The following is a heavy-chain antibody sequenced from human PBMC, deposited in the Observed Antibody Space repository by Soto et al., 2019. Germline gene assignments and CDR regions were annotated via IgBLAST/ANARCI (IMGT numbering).Heavy chain of an antibody. CDR1: GYTFTSYA. Sequence: GASVKVSCKASGYTFTSYAMHWVRQAPGQRLEWMGWINAGNGNTKYSQKFQGRVTITRDTSASTAYMELSSLRSEDTAVYYCARGSSSWYVYYYGMDVWGQGTTVTVSS. CDR3: ARGSSSWYVYYYGMDV. J-gene: IGHJ6*02. CDR2: INAGNGNT. V-gene: IGHV1-3*01. D-gene: IGHD6-13*01.